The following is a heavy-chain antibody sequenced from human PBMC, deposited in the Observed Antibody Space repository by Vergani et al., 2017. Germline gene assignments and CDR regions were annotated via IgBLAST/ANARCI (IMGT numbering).Heavy chain of an antibody. J-gene: IGHJ5*02. Sequence: QLQLQESGSGLVKPSETLSLTCDVSGGSVTSTSYHWAWIRLPPGKGLEWIGSLYNPGKTYYNSSLESRLSLSVDTSTNQFFMRLNSVTAADTAVYYCARGLTDYDSGWYSPGWFDPWGQGITAIVSS. CDR1: GGSVTSTSYH. D-gene: IGHD6-19*01. CDR3: ARGLTDYDSGWYSPGWFDP. V-gene: IGHV4-39*01. CDR2: LYNPGKT.